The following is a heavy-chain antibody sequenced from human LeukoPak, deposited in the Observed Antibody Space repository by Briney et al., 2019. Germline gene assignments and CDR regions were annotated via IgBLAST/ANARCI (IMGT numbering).Heavy chain of an antibody. CDR2: IYWDDDK. J-gene: IGHJ4*02. D-gene: IGHD3-9*01. Sequence: ESGPTLVKPTQTLTLTCTFSGFSLSTSGVGVGWIRQPPGKALEWLSLIYWDDDKRYSPSLKSRLTITKDTSKNQVVLTMTNMDPVDTATYYCARRQRGGVRYFDWASRPRWFFDYWGQGTLVTVSS. V-gene: IGHV2-5*02. CDR1: GFSLSTSGVG. CDR3: ARRQRGGVRYFDWASRPRWFFDY.